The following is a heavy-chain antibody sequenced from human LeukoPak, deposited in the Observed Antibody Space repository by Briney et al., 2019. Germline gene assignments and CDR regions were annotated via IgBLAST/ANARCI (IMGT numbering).Heavy chain of an antibody. CDR1: GGSVTSTNW. V-gene: IGHV4-4*02. CDR3: AREGGFYRPLDY. D-gene: IGHD6-25*01. Sequence: SETLSLTCDVSGGSVTSTNWWTWVRQPPGKGLEWIGEVHLDGRTNYNPSLKSRLVMSADLPENHISLKLTSVTAADTAVYYCAREGGFYRPLDYSGQGSLVTVSS. CDR2: VHLDGRT. J-gene: IGHJ4*01.